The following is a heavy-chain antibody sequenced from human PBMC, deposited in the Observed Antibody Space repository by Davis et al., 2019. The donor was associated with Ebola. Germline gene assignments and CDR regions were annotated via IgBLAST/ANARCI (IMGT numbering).Heavy chain of an antibody. Sequence: GGSLRLSCAASGFTFSSYAMSWVRQAPGKGLEWVSAISGGGGSTYYADSVKGRFTISRDNAKNSLYLQMNSLRDEDTAVYYCATDRNWDFDYWGQGTLVTVSS. V-gene: IGHV3-23*01. CDR2: ISGGGGST. D-gene: IGHD7-27*01. CDR1: GFTFSSYA. CDR3: ATDRNWDFDY. J-gene: IGHJ4*02.